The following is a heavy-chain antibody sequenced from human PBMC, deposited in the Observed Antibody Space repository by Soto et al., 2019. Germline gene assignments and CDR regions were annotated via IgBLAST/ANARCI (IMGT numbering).Heavy chain of an antibody. D-gene: IGHD6-6*01. Sequence: QVQLVQSGAEVKKPGASVKVSCKASGYTFTGYYMHWVRQAPGQGLEWMGWINPNSGGTNYAQKFQGWVTMTRDTSISTAYMELSSLRSDDTAVYYCARASSSFYSLPDYWGQGTLVTVSS. V-gene: IGHV1-2*04. CDR1: GYTFTGYY. CDR3: ARASSSFYSLPDY. CDR2: INPNSGGT. J-gene: IGHJ4*02.